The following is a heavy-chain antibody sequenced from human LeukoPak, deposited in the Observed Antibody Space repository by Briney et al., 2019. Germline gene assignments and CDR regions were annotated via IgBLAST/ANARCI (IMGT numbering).Heavy chain of an antibody. D-gene: IGHD4-11*01. Sequence: SGPALVKPTQTLTLTCTFSGFSLSTSGMCVSWIRQPPGKALEWLARIDWDDDKYYSTSLKTRLTISKDTSKNQVVLTMTNMDPVDTATYYCARTHHDYSNYYFDYWGQGTLVTVSS. V-gene: IGHV2-70*11. CDR2: IDWDDDK. CDR3: ARTHHDYSNYYFDY. CDR1: GFSLSTSGMC. J-gene: IGHJ4*02.